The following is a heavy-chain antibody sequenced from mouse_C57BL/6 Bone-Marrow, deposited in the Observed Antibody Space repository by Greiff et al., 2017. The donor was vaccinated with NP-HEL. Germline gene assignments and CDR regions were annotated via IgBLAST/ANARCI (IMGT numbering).Heavy chain of an antibody. V-gene: IGHV5-6*01. CDR2: ISSGGSYT. CDR1: GFTFSSYG. J-gene: IGHJ3*01. CDR3: ARGYYSNYVWFAY. Sequence: EVQVVESGGDLVKPGGSLKLSCAASGFTFSSYGMSWVRQTPDKRLEWVATISSGGSYTYYPASVKGRFTISRENAKNTLYRQMSSLKSEDTAMYYCARGYYSNYVWFAYWGQGTLVTVSA. D-gene: IGHD2-5*01.